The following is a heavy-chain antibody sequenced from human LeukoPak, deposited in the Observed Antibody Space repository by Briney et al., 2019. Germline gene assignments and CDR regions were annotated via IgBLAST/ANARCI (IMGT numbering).Heavy chain of an antibody. CDR3: ARVDSYGYPPDY. CDR1: GGSISSGGYY. D-gene: IGHD5-18*01. Sequence: SETLSLTCTVSGGSISSGGYYWSWIRQHPGKGLEWIGYIYYSGSTYYNPSLKSRVTISVDTSKNQFSLKLSSVTAADTAVYYCARVDSYGYPPDYWGQGTLVTVSS. V-gene: IGHV4-31*03. CDR2: IYYSGST. J-gene: IGHJ4*02.